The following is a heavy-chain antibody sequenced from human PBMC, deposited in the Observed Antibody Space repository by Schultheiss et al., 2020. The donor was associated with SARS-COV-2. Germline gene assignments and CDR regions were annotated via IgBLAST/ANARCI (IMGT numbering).Heavy chain of an antibody. V-gene: IGHV3-30*01. CDR3: ARLGYYYDSSGYSSY. Sequence: GGSLRLSCAASGFTFSSYAMHWVRQAPGKGLEWVAVISYDGSNKYYADSVKGRFTISRDNSKNTLYLQMNSLRAEDTAVYYCARLGYYYDSSGYSSYWGQGTLVTVSS. D-gene: IGHD3-22*01. CDR1: GFTFSSYA. CDR2: ISYDGSNK. J-gene: IGHJ4*02.